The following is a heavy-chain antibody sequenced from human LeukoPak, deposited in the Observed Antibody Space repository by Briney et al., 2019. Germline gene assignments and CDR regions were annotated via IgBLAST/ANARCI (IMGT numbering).Heavy chain of an antibody. CDR2: IIPIFGTA. V-gene: IGHV1-69*05. CDR3: ARGTRRGTYYYYYMDV. J-gene: IGHJ6*03. Sequence: SVKVSCKASGGTFSSYAISWVRQAPGQGLEWMGGIIPIFGTANYAQKFQGRVTITTDESTSTAYMELSSLRSEDTAVYYCARGTRRGTYYYYYMDVWGKGTTVTVS. D-gene: IGHD1-1*01. CDR1: GGTFSSYA.